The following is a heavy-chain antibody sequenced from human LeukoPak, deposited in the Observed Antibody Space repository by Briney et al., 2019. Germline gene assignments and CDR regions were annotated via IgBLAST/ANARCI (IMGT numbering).Heavy chain of an antibody. CDR3: ARLSGYDFWFDP. V-gene: IGHV3-53*01. D-gene: IGHD5-12*01. CDR1: GFTVSSNY. CDR2: IYSGGST. Sequence: GGSLRLSCAASGFTVSSNYMSWVRQAPGKGLEWVSVIYSGGSTYYADSVKGRFTISRGNSKNTLYLQMNSLRAEDTAVYYCARLSGYDFWFDPWGQGTLVTVSS. J-gene: IGHJ5*02.